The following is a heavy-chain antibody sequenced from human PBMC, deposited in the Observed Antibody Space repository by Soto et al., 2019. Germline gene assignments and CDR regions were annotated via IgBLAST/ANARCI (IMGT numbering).Heavy chain of an antibody. CDR1: GGSISSGGYY. D-gene: IGHD6-19*01. CDR3: ASTYAVAGLTDAFDI. J-gene: IGHJ3*02. V-gene: IGHV4-31*03. Sequence: QVQLQESGPGLVKPSQTLSLTCTVSGGSISSGGYYWSWIRQHPGKGLEWIGYIYYSGSTYYNPSLKSRVTISVDTSKNQFSLKLSSVTTADTAVYYCASTYAVAGLTDAFDIWGQGTMVTVSS. CDR2: IYYSGST.